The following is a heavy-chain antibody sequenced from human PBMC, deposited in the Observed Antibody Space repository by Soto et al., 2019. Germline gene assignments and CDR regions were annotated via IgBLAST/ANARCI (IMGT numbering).Heavy chain of an antibody. CDR1: GFTVSSNY. CDR2: IYSGGST. CDR3: ARDLVPTAVSGAFDY. D-gene: IGHD2-2*01. Sequence: PGGSMRLSCAASGFTVSSNYMRWVRQAPGKGLEWVSVIYSGGSTYYADSVKGRFTISRDNSKNTLSLQMNSLRAEDTAIYYCARDLVPTAVSGAFDYWGQGSLVTV. J-gene: IGHJ4*02. V-gene: IGHV3-53*01.